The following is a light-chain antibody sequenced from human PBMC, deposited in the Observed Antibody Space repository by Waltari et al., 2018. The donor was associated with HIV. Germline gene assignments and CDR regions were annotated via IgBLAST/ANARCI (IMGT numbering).Light chain of an antibody. Sequence: INMTQSPSSLAAPGGASVTLTCRTSQNIIDYLSWYHQSPRKAQTLLLFGVSTPQEGVSSTFSGSGSATDFALSIVGRRREDAGTYFCQQTFSPPRTVGPGT. V-gene: IGKV1-39*01. CDR3: QQTFSPPRT. CDR1: QNIIDY. J-gene: IGKJ2*01. CDR2: GVS.